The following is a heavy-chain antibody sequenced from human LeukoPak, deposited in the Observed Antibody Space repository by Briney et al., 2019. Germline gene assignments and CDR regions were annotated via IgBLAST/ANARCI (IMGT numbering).Heavy chain of an antibody. D-gene: IGHD6-19*01. V-gene: IGHV1-18*01. CDR3: ARYSSGWYVWFDP. CDR1: GGTFSSYA. CDR2: ISAYNGNT. J-gene: IGHJ5*02. Sequence: GSVKVSCKASGGTFSSYAISWVRQAPGQGLEWMGWISAYNGNTNYAQKLQGRVTMTTDTSTSTAYMELRSLRSDDTAVYYCARYSSGWYVWFDPWGQGTLVTDSS.